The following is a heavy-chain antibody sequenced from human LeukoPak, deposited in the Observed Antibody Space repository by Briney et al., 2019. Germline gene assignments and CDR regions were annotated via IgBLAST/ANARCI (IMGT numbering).Heavy chain of an antibody. J-gene: IGHJ4*02. V-gene: IGHV3-7*01. D-gene: IGHD2-15*01. Sequence: GGSLRLSRAASGFMFSNYWMTWVRQAPGKGLEWVANIKREGSEKHYVESVKGRLTISRDNAKNLLYLQMNSLRAEDTAVYYCARLPADDSVFDHWGQGTLVTVSS. CDR3: ARLPADDSVFDH. CDR1: GFMFSNYW. CDR2: IKREGSEK.